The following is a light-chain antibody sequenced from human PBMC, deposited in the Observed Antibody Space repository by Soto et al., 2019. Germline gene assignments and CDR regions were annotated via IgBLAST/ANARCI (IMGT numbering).Light chain of an antibody. CDR1: QSRGSSY. V-gene: IGKV3-20*01. Sequence: EIVLTQSPGTLSLSPVERATLSCKTSQSRGSSYLAWYQQKPGQAPRLLIYGASGRATGIPDRFSGSGSGTDFTLTISRLEPEDFAVYYCLQYGSSPLFGQGTRLEIK. J-gene: IGKJ5*01. CDR2: GAS. CDR3: LQYGSSPL.